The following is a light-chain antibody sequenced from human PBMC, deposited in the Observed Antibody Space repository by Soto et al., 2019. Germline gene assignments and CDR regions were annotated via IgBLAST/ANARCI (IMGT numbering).Light chain of an antibody. V-gene: IGLV2-14*02. CDR3: SSYTSSSTLYV. J-gene: IGLJ1*01. CDR2: EVS. CDR1: SSDVGSYDL. Sequence: QSALTQPASVSGSPGQSITISCTGTSSDVGSYDLVSWYQQHPGKAPKRMIYEVSNRPSGVSNRFSGSKSGNTASLTISGLQAEDEADYYCSSYTSSSTLYVFGTGTKVTVL.